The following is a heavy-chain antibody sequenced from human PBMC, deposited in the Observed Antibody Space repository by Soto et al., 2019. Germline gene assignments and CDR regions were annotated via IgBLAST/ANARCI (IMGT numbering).Heavy chain of an antibody. V-gene: IGHV5-10-1*01. Sequence: GESLKISCKGSGYSFTSYWISWVRQMPGKGLEWMGRIDPSDSYTNYSPSFQGHVTISADKSISTAYLQWSSLKASDTAMYYCARRDGYCSSTSCPSYYYYGMDVWGQGTTVTSP. CDR1: GYSFTSYW. J-gene: IGHJ6*02. D-gene: IGHD2-2*03. CDR2: IDPSDSYT. CDR3: ARRDGYCSSTSCPSYYYYGMDV.